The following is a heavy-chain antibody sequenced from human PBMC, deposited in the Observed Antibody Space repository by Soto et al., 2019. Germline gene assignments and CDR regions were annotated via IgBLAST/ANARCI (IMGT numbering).Heavy chain of an antibody. J-gene: IGHJ4*02. Sequence: GGSLRLSCAASGFTFSDYYMSWIRQAPGKGLEWVSYISSRSSYTKYADSVKGRFTISRDNAKNSLYLQMNSLRAEDTAVYYCARVRGSETYYYDSSGYYGWGQGTTVTVSS. V-gene: IGHV3-11*06. D-gene: IGHD3-22*01. CDR3: ARVRGSETYYYDSSGYYG. CDR1: GFTFSDYY. CDR2: ISSRSSYT.